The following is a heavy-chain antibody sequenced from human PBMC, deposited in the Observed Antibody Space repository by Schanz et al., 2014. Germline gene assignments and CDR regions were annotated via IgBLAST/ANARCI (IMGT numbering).Heavy chain of an antibody. J-gene: IGHJ4*02. CDR2: ISGGGGSA. V-gene: IGHV3-23*04. CDR1: GFTFSNHA. D-gene: IGHD3-22*01. Sequence: EVQLVESGGGLVQPGGSLRLSCETSGFTFSNHAMSWVRQAPGKGLECVSGISGGGGSAYYADSVKGRFTISRDNSKNTLYLQMSSLRAEDTAVYYCAKVWGSDYFYPFDYWGQGTLVTVSS. CDR3: AKVWGSDYFYPFDY.